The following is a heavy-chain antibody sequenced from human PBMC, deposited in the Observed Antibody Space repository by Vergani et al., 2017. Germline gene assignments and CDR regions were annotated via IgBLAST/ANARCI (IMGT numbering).Heavy chain of an antibody. D-gene: IGHD3-9*01. J-gene: IGHJ3*02. CDR1: GGSISSGSYY. CDR3: ARVDPXDILAGYSLGAFDI. Sequence: QVQLQESGPGLVKPSQTLALTCTVSGGSISSGSYYWSWIRQPAGKGLEWIGRIYTSGSTNYNPSLKSRATISVDTSKNQFSLKLSSVTAADTAVYYCARVDPXDILAGYSLGAFDIWGQGTMVTVSS. V-gene: IGHV4-61*02. CDR2: IYTSGST.